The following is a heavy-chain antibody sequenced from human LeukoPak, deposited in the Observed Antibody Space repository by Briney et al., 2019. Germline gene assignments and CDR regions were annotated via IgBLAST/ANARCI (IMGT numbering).Heavy chain of an antibody. Sequence: GGSLRLSCAASGFTFSSYGMLWVGQAPGKGLEWGAVIWYDGSNKYYEASVKGRFTISRDNSKNPLYLQMNSLRAEDTAVYYCARSRYGGKPFDYWGQGTLVTVSS. D-gene: IGHD2-15*01. V-gene: IGHV3-33*01. CDR2: IWYDGSNK. J-gene: IGHJ4*02. CDR3: ARSRYGGKPFDY. CDR1: GFTFSSYG.